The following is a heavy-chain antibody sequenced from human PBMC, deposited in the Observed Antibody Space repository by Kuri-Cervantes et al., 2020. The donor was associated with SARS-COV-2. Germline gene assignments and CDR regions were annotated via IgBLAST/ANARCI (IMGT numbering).Heavy chain of an antibody. CDR1: GYSISSGYY. CDR2: IYYSGST. J-gene: IGHJ2*01. CDR3: ARIRHPYWYFDL. Sequence: GSLRLSCAVSGYSISSGYYWGWIRQPPGKGLEWIGSIYYSGSTYYNPSLKSRVTISVDTSKNQFSLKLSSVTAADTAVYYCARIRHPYWYFDLWGRGTLVTVSS. D-gene: IGHD1-1*01. V-gene: IGHV4-38-2*01.